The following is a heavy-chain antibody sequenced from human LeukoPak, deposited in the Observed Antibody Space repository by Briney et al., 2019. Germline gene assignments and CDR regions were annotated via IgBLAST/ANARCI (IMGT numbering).Heavy chain of an antibody. CDR1: GFTVSSNY. Sequence: GGSLRLSCAASGFTVSSNYMSWVRQAPGRGLEWVSVIYSGGSTYYADSVKGRFTISRDNSKNTLYLQMNSLRAEDTAVYYCAGGYYDSSGYIRGFAFDIWGQGTMVTVSS. CDR2: IYSGGST. D-gene: IGHD3-22*01. CDR3: AGGYYDSSGYIRGFAFDI. V-gene: IGHV3-66*01. J-gene: IGHJ3*02.